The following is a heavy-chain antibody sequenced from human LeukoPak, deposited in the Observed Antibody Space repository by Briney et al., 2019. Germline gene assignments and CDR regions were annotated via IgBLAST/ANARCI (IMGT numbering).Heavy chain of an antibody. V-gene: IGHV3-7*01. CDR1: GFTFNNYW. J-gene: IGHJ4*02. CDR3: ARDKVNGGRTGSLFEY. D-gene: IGHD4-23*01. CDR2: IKHDGSEK. Sequence: GGSLRLSCSASGFTFNNYWMSWVRQAPGKGLEWVAHIKHDGSEKKYMDSVKGRFTISRDNAKNSLSLQMDSLTDDDTAVYYCARDKVNGGRTGSLFEYWGQGILVTVSS.